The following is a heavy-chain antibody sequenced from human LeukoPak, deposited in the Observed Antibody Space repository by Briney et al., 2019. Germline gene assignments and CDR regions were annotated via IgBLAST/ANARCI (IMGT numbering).Heavy chain of an antibody. CDR1: GASISGGGYY. CDR2: IQHTGSY. CDR3: ARGGVLLWSGELEPAINWFDP. J-gene: IGHJ5*02. D-gene: IGHD3-10*01. Sequence: SETLSLTCTVSGASISGGGYYWTWLRQHPGQGLEWIGYIQHTGSYYYNPSLRSRITMSVDTSKNHFSLKLSAVTAADTAVYYCARGGVLLWSGELEPAINWFDPWGQGTLVTVSS. V-gene: IGHV4-31*03.